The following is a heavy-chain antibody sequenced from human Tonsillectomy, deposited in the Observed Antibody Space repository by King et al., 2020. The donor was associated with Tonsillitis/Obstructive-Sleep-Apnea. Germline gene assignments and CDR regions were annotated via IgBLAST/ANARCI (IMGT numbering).Heavy chain of an antibody. V-gene: IGHV3-33*01. CDR2: IWYDGSNK. CDR3: ASHSIAAAGTTGTFDI. D-gene: IGHD6-13*01. CDR1: GFTFSSYG. Sequence: VQLVESGGGVVQPGRSLRLSCAASGFTFSSYGMHWVRQAPGKGLEWVAVIWYDGSNKYYADSVKGRFTISRDNSKNTLYLQMNSLRAEDTAVYYCASHSIAAAGTTGTFDIWGQGTMVTVSS. J-gene: IGHJ3*02.